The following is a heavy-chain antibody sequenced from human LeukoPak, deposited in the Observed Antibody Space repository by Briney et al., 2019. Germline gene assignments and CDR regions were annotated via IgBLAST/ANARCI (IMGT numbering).Heavy chain of an antibody. D-gene: IGHD2/OR15-2a*01. CDR1: GGSLSEYF. V-gene: IGHV4-34*01. CDR3: ARLPVIHTKYEFYYYYMDV. J-gene: IGHJ6*03. CDR2: INHSAIT. Sequence: SETLSLSCAVYGGSLSEYFWTWIRQSPGKGLEWIGEINHSAITTYNPSLKSRVTISLDTSKNQFSLNLISMTAADTAVYYCARLPVIHTKYEFYYYYMDVWGKGTTVTVSS.